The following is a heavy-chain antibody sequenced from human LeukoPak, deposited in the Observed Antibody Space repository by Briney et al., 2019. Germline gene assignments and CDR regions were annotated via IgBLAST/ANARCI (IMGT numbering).Heavy chain of an antibody. CDR3: AREVKNYYDSSPYLDY. CDR2: INHSGST. V-gene: IGHV4-34*01. D-gene: IGHD3-22*01. J-gene: IGHJ4*02. Sequence: SETLSLTCAVYGGSFSGYYWSWIRQPPGKGLEWIREINHSGSTNYNPSLKSRVTISVDTSKNQFSLKLSSVTAADTAVYYGAREVKNYYDSSPYLDYWGQGTLVTVSS. CDR1: GGSFSGYY.